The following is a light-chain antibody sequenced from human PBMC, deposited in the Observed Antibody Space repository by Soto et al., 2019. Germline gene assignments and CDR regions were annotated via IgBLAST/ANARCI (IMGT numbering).Light chain of an antibody. CDR2: DNN. CDR1: SSNIGAGYD. CDR3: QSYDSSLSGVV. V-gene: IGLV1-40*01. Sequence: QSALTQPPSLSGAPGQRVSISCTGSSSNIGAGYDVHWYQQLPGTAPKLLIYDNNNRPSGVPDRFSGSKSGTSASLAITGLQAEDEADYYCQSYDSSLSGVVFGGGTKLTVL. J-gene: IGLJ2*01.